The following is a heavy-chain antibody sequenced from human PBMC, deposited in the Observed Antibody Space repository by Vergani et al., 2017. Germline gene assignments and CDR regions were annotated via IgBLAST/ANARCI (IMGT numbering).Heavy chain of an antibody. CDR1: GFPFRTYA. CDR3: VKEAGSYENFFDS. Sequence: EVQLLESGGSLKQPGGSVRLPCAASGFPFRTYAMHWVRQAPGKGVEWVSALTGGGGSTYYADSFKGRFIISRDNSRDTLYLQMNSLRPEDTATYYCVKEAGSYENFFDSWGQGTLVTVSS. V-gene: IGHV3-23*01. J-gene: IGHJ4*02. CDR2: LTGGGGST. D-gene: IGHD1-26*01.